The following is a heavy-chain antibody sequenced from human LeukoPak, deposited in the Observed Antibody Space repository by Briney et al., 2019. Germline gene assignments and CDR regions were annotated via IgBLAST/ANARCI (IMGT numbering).Heavy chain of an antibody. J-gene: IGHJ4*02. CDR3: AKDAQRGFDYSNSLEY. CDR1: GFTFSHFG. Sequence: PGGSLRLSCAASGFTFSHFGFHWVRQAPGKGLEWVAVIWSDGTNNYYGDSVKGRFIIQRDDSQKTVYLQMNRLRAEDTAIYYCAKDAQRGFDYSNSLEYWGQGSPVTVSS. V-gene: IGHV3-33*06. CDR2: IWSDGTNN. D-gene: IGHD4-11*01.